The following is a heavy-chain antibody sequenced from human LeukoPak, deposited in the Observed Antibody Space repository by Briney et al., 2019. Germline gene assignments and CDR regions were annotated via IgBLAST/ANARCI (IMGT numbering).Heavy chain of an antibody. D-gene: IGHD3-16*02. V-gene: IGHV3-23*01. Sequence: PGGSLRLSCAASGFTFSSYAMSWVRQAPGKGLEWVSAISGSGGSTYYADSVKGRFTISRDISKNTLYLQMNSLRAEDTAVYYCAKVLRTYDYVWGSYRLDRFDPWGQGTLVTVSS. J-gene: IGHJ5*02. CDR1: GFTFSSYA. CDR2: ISGSGGST. CDR3: AKVLRTYDYVWGSYRLDRFDP.